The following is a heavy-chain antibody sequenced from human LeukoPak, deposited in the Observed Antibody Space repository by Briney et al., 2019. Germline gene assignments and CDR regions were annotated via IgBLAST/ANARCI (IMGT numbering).Heavy chain of an antibody. CDR3: ARLFNAGLGAPLDY. D-gene: IGHD1-26*01. Sequence: GRSLRLSCGASGFIFNEYGMTWVRQIPGKGLEWVSGINGNGGRTGYADSVKGRFTITRDNAKNSLYLQMDSLRAEDTALYFCARLFNAGLGAPLDYGGQGTLVTVSS. V-gene: IGHV3-20*04. J-gene: IGHJ4*02. CDR1: GFIFNEYG. CDR2: INGNGGRT.